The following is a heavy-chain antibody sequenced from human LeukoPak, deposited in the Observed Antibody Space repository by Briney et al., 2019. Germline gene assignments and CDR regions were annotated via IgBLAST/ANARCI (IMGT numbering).Heavy chain of an antibody. CDR1: GGSISSSSYY. Sequence: SETLSLTCTVSGGSISSSSYYWGWMRQRPGKGLEWIGSIYYSGSTYYNPSLKSRVTISVDTSKNQFSLKLSSVTAADTAVYYCARHGSGYWFDPWGQGTLVTVSS. CDR3: ARHGSGYWFDP. D-gene: IGHD3-10*01. CDR2: IYYSGST. J-gene: IGHJ5*02. V-gene: IGHV4-39*01.